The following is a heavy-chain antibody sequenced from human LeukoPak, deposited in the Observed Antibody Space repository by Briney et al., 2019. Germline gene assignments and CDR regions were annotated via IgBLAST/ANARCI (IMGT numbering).Heavy chain of an antibody. CDR2: IIPIFGTA. V-gene: IGHV1-69*13. D-gene: IGHD3-10*01. J-gene: IGHJ4*02. Sequence: SVKVSCKASGYTFTSYAISWVRQAPGQGLEWMGGIIPIFGTANYAQKFQGRVTITADESTSTAYMELSSLRSEDTAVYYCARVGNYYGSGSPSAYYFDYWGQGTLVTVSS. CDR1: GYTFTSYA. CDR3: ARVGNYYGSGSPSAYYFDY.